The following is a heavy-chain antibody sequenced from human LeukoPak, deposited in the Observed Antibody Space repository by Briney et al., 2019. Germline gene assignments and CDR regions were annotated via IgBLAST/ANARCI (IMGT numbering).Heavy chain of an antibody. CDR3: ARDSSSSGWYGRQPDY. Sequence: PGGSLRLSCAASGFTFSSYAMSWVRQAPGKGLEWVSAISGSGGSTYYADSVEGRFTISRDNSKNTLYLQMNSLRAEDTAVYYCARDSSSSGWYGRQPDYWGQGTLVAVSS. D-gene: IGHD6-19*01. J-gene: IGHJ4*02. CDR1: GFTFSSYA. V-gene: IGHV3-23*01. CDR2: ISGSGGST.